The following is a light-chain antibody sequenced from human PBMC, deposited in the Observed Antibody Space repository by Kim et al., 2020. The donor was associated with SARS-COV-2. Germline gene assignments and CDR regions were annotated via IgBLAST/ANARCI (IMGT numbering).Light chain of an antibody. V-gene: IGKV3-15*01. CDR3: QQYNNWPPLT. CDR1: QSVSSN. Sequence: SPGDRATLSCRASQSVSSNLAWYQQKPGQAPGLLIYGASTRATGIPARFSGSGSGTEFTLTISSLQSEDFAVYYCQQYNNWPPLTFGPGTKVDIK. CDR2: GAS. J-gene: IGKJ3*01.